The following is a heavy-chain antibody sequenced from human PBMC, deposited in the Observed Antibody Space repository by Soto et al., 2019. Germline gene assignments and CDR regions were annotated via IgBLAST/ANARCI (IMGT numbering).Heavy chain of an antibody. V-gene: IGHV4-30-4*01. CDR2: IFYSGDT. CDR3: VGTGTTDDF. J-gene: IGHJ1*01. Sequence: VQLQGSGPGLVKPSQTLSLTCTVSGASINTGDYYWSYIRQSPGKGLEWLGYIFYSGDTYYNPARKSRATISLNTSRNQISLTLTSVTAADTAVYFCVGTGTTDDFWGQGTLVTVSS. CDR1: GASINTGDYY. D-gene: IGHD1-7*01.